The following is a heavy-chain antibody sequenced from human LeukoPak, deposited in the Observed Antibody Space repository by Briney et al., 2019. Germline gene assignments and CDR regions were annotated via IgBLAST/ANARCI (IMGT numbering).Heavy chain of an antibody. CDR1: GGSFSGYY. Sequence: SETLSLTCAVYGGSFSGYYWSWIRQLPGKGLEWIGEINHSGSTNYNPSLKSRVTISVDTSKNQFSLKLSSVTVADTAVYYCARGVGWYCSGGSCYWDYWGQGTLVTVSS. CDR3: ARGVGWYCSGGSCYWDY. J-gene: IGHJ4*02. D-gene: IGHD2-15*01. V-gene: IGHV4-34*01. CDR2: INHSGST.